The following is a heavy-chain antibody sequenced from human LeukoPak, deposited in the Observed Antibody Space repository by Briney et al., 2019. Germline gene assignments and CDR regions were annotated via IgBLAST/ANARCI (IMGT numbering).Heavy chain of an antibody. CDR3: ARDPDTCLVD. CDR1: GFTFTGYA. D-gene: IGHD5-18*01. V-gene: IGHV3-30*01. Sequence: GGSLRLSCAASGFTFTGYAMHWVRQPPGKGLEWVAVISFDRSTQYYADSVQGRFTISRDSSKNTLFLQMNSLRAEDTAVYYCARDPDTCLVDWGQGTLVTVSS. J-gene: IGHJ4*02. CDR2: ISFDRSTQ.